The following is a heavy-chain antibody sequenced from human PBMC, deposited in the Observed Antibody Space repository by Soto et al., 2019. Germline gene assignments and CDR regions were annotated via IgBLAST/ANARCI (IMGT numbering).Heavy chain of an antibody. CDR3: ARDDYDDDSSGYYLHAFDR. CDR2: TYYRSKWYN. V-gene: IGHV6-1*01. D-gene: IGHD3-22*01. J-gene: IGHJ3*02. CDR1: GDSVSSNSAA. Sequence: SQTLSLTCAISGDSVSSNSAAWNWIRQSPSRGLEWLGRTYYRSKWYNDYAVSVKSRITINPDTSKNQFSLQLNSVTPEDTAVYYCARDDYDDDSSGYYLHAFDRWGQGKMVTVSS.